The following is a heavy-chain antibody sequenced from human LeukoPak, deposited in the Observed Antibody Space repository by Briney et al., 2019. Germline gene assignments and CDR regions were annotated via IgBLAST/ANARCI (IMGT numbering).Heavy chain of an antibody. CDR1: GGSISSYY. V-gene: IGHV4-59*08. D-gene: IGHD3-9*01. CDR3: AAVNCDILTGYYPFDY. J-gene: IGHJ4*02. CDR2: IYYSGST. Sequence: SETLSLTCTVSGGSISSYYWSWIRQPPGKGLEWIGYIYYSGSTNYNPSLKSRVTISVDTSKNQFSLKLSSVTAADTAVYYCAAVNCDILTGYYPFDYWGQGTLVTVSS.